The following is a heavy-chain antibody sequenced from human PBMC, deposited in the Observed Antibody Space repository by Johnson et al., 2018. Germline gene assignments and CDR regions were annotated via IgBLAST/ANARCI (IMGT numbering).Heavy chain of an antibody. CDR2: ISGSGDST. CDR1: GFTFSSYA. J-gene: IGHJ3*02. V-gene: IGHV3-23*04. CDR3: ARGGRLDAFHM. Sequence: VQLVESGGGLVQPGESLRLSCAASGFTFSSYAMSWVRQAPGKGLEWVSIISGSGDSTYYADSVKGRFTISRDNSKNTMYVKMNSLRVEDTAIYYWARGGRLDAFHMWGQGTMVTVSS.